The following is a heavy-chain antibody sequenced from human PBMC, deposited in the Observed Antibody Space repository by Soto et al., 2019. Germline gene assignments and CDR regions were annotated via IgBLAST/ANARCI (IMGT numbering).Heavy chain of an antibody. J-gene: IGHJ6*01. D-gene: IGHD3-9*01. CDR2: ISYDGSNN. Sequence: PGGSLRLSCAASGFTFSSYGMHWVRQAPGKGLEWVAVISYDGSNNYYADSVKGRFTISRDNSKNTLYLQMNSLRTEDTAVYYCSKDLDSLRSFDWLPGVWGQGTPVNVS. V-gene: IGHV3-30*18. CDR1: GFTFSSYG. CDR3: SKDLDSLRSFDWLPGV.